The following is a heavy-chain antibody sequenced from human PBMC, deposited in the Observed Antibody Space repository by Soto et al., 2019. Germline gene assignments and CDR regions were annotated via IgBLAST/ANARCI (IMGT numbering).Heavy chain of an antibody. J-gene: IGHJ4*02. CDR1: GFTFSSYA. D-gene: IGHD2-15*01. CDR3: AKDLGYCSGGSCSLGYFDY. Sequence: EVQLLESGGGLVQPGGSLRLSCAASGFTFSSYAMSWVRQAPGKGLEWVSAISGSGGSTYYADSVKGRFTISRDNSKNTLYLQMNSLRAEDTAVYYCAKDLGYCSGGSCSLGYFDYWGQGTLVTVSS. V-gene: IGHV3-23*01. CDR2: ISGSGGST.